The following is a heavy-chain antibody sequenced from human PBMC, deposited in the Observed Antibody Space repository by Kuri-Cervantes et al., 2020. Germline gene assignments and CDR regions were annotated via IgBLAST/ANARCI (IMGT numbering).Heavy chain of an antibody. D-gene: IGHD3-10*01. CDR2: ITRGGGST. CDR1: GITFSSYD. CDR3: AKSLFSGSYYHHYYYSMDV. J-gene: IGHJ6*04. Sequence: GGSLRLSCAASGITFSSYDMGWVRQAPGKGLEWVSSITRGGGSTFYADSLKGRFTISRDNSKNTLYLQMNSLRAEDTAVYYCAKSLFSGSYYHHYYYSMDVWGKGTTVTVSS. V-gene: IGHV3-23*01.